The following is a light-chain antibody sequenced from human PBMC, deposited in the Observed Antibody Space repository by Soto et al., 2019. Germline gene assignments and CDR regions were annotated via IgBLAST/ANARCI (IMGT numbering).Light chain of an antibody. V-gene: IGLV1-51*02. J-gene: IGLJ3*02. CDR2: ESN. CDR3: GTWDNSLSAWV. CDR1: SSSIGKNY. Sequence: QSVLTQPPSVSAAPGQKVTISCAGSSSSIGKNYVSWYQQLPGTAPKLLIYESNNRPSGIPDRFSGSKSGTSATLRITGLQTGDEADYYCGTWDNSLSAWVFGGGTKLTVL.